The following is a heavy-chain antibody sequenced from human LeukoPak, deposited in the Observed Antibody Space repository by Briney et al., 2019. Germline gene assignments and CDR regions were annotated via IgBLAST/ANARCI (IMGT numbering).Heavy chain of an antibody. CDR3: ARLSSGTLYLDY. CDR1: GGSISTYY. CDR2: IHNSGNT. D-gene: IGHD6-6*01. J-gene: IGHJ4*02. V-gene: IGHV4-59*01. Sequence: SETLSLTCTVSGGSISTYYWSWIRQPPGKGLEWIGYIHNSGNTNYNPSLKSRVTISVDTSKNHFSLKLSSVTAADTAVYYCARLSSGTLYLDYWGQGTLVTVSS.